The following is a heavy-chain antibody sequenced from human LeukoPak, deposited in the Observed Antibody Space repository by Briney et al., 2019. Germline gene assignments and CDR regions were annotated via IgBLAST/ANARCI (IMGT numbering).Heavy chain of an antibody. V-gene: IGHV3-30*02. CDR2: IRYDGSKK. D-gene: IGHD3-10*01. Sequence: GGALLHCCAAPGFTVRSYVRHWVRQTPAKVLERVPLIRYDGSKKYYADSLKGRVTISRDNSKNTLDVQMNSLRAEDVAVYDCARVEGGMVRGVIIASWGQGTLVTVSS. CDR1: GFTVRSYV. CDR3: ARVEGGMVRGVIIAS. J-gene: IGHJ4*02.